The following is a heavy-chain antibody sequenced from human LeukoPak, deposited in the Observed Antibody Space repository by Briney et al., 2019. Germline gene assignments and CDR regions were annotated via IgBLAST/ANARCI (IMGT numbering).Heavy chain of an antibody. Sequence: GGSLRLSCAASGFTFSNYNMNWVRQPPGKGLQWASYISSSSNIIYYADSVKGRFTISRDNAKNSLFLQMNSLRAEDTAVYYCARDFAREFTIDYWGQGTLVTVSS. CDR2: ISSSSNII. D-gene: IGHD3-10*01. CDR3: ARDFAREFTIDY. J-gene: IGHJ4*02. V-gene: IGHV3-48*01. CDR1: GFTFSNYN.